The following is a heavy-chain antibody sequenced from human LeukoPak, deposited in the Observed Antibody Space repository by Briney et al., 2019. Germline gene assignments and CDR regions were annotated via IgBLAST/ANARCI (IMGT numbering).Heavy chain of an antibody. CDR3: AKDLSASSSSRELDY. J-gene: IGHJ4*02. Sequence: GGSLRLSCAASGFSFSSYGMHWVRQAPGKGLEWVAFIRYDGSNKYYADSVKGRFTISRDNSKNTLYLQMNSLRAEDTAVYYCAKDLSASSSSRELDYWGQGTLVTVSS. CDR1: GFSFSSYG. V-gene: IGHV3-30*02. D-gene: IGHD6-6*01. CDR2: IRYDGSNK.